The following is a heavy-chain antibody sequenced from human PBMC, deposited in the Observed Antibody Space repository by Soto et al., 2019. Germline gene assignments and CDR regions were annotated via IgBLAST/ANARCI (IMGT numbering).Heavy chain of an antibody. CDR2: ITVDGSNK. D-gene: IGHD5-18*01. V-gene: IGHV3-30-3*01. CDR3: AGGGYSYGYGDY. J-gene: IGHJ4*02. Sequence: PGGSLRLSCAASGFSLSDYWMHWVRQVPGKGLEWVAVITVDGSNKNYADSVKGRFTISRDNSKNTLYLQMNSLRAEDTAVYYCAGGGYSYGYGDYWGQGTLVTVSS. CDR1: GFSLSDYW.